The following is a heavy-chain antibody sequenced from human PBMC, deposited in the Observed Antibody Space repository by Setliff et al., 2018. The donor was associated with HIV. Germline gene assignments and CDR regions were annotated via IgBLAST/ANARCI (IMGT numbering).Heavy chain of an antibody. V-gene: IGHV4-34*01. CDR2: INQSGNT. D-gene: IGHD3-16*01. CDR3: ARPLTTSYNSWGDAFAI. CDR1: GGSFSGYY. J-gene: IGHJ3*02. Sequence: SETLSLTCTVYGGSFSGYYWSWIRQPPGMGLEWIGEINQSGNTNYNPSLKSRVTISADPSKNQFSLKLTSVTAADTAVYYCARPLTTSYNSWGDAFAIWGQGTMVTVSS.